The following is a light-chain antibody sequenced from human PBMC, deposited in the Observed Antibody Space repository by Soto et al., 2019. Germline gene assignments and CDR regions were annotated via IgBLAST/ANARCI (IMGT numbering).Light chain of an antibody. CDR3: AAWDDSLKGVV. V-gene: IGLV1-44*01. Sequence: QSVLTQPPSASGTPGQRVTISCSGSSSNIGSNTVNWYQQLPGTAPKVLMYNNNERPSGVPDRFSGSKSGTSASLAISGLQSEDEADYSCAAWDDSLKGVVFGGGTKLTVL. CDR2: NNN. J-gene: IGLJ2*01. CDR1: SSNIGSNT.